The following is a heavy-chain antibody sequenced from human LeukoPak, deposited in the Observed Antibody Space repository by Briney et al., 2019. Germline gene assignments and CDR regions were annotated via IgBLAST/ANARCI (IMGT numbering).Heavy chain of an antibody. D-gene: IGHD2-21*01. V-gene: IGHV3-21*01. Sequence: PGGSLRLSCVASGLTFNNYNMNWVRQAPGKGLEWVSLISSDGSYIYYADSVRGRFTISRDNAKNSLYLQMNSLRAEDTAVYYCAKDRVEGTFDIWGQGTMVTVSS. CDR3: AKDRVEGTFDI. CDR1: GLTFNNYN. CDR2: ISSDGSYI. J-gene: IGHJ3*02.